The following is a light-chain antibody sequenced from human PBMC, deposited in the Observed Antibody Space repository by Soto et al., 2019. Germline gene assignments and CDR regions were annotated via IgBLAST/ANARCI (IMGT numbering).Light chain of an antibody. J-gene: IGLJ3*02. CDR2: NNN. V-gene: IGLV1-44*01. Sequence: QDVVTQPPSASGTPGQRVTIAWSGSSSNIGSTTVKWYQQLPGTAPKLLIYNNNQRPSGVPDRFSGSKSGTSASLAISGLQSEDEADYYCAAWDDSLNGVVFGGGTKLTVL. CDR1: SSNIGSTT. CDR3: AAWDDSLNGVV.